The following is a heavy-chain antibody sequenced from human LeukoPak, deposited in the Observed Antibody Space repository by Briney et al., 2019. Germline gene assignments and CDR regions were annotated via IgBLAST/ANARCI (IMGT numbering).Heavy chain of an antibody. CDR3: ARTYSSSSSDFDY. CDR2: IYHSGST. D-gene: IGHD6-6*01. V-gene: IGHV4-38-2*01. Sequence: SETLSLTCAVSGYSISSGYYWGWIRQPPGKGLEWIGSIYHSGSTYYNPSLESRVTISVDTSKNQFSLKLSSVTAADTAVYYCARTYSSSSSDFDYWGQGTLVTVSS. J-gene: IGHJ4*02. CDR1: GYSISSGYY.